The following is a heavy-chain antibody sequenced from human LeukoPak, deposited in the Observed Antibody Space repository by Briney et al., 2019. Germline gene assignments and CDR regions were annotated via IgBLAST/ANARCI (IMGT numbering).Heavy chain of an antibody. CDR3: ARQNAHFDF. D-gene: IGHD1-1*01. Sequence: SETLSLTCTVSGGSISSYYWSWIRQPPGKGLEWIGYIYYSGSTNYNPSLKSRVTISVDTSKNQFSLQLSSVTAADTAVYYCARQNAHFDFWGQGTLVTVSS. J-gene: IGHJ4*02. CDR2: IYYSGST. V-gene: IGHV4-59*01. CDR1: GGSISSYY.